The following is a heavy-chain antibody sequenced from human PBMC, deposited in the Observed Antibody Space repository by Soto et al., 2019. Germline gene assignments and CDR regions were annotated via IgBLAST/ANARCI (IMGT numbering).Heavy chain of an antibody. CDR2: IYYSGNT. CDR1: GGSISGYY. CDR3: ARQGQWLVMSWFDP. D-gene: IGHD6-19*01. V-gene: IGHV4-59*08. Sequence: SETLSLTCTVSGGSISGYYWSWIRQPPGKGLEWMGYIYYSGNTNYNPSLKSRVTISVDTSKNQFSLKLRSATAAGTAVYYCARQGQWLVMSWFDPWGQGTLVTVSS. J-gene: IGHJ5*02.